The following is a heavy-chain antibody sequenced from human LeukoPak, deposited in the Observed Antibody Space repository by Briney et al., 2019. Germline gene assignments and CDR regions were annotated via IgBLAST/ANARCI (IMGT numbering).Heavy chain of an antibody. V-gene: IGHV4-59*01. CDR1: GGSISSYY. Sequence: PSETLSLTCTVSGGSISSYYWSWIRQPPGKGLEWIGYIYYSGSTNYNPSLKSRVTISVDTSKNQFSLKLSSVTAADTAVYYCASSDPCYGMDVWGQGTTVTVSS. CDR3: ASSDPCYGMDV. CDR2: IYYSGST. J-gene: IGHJ6*02.